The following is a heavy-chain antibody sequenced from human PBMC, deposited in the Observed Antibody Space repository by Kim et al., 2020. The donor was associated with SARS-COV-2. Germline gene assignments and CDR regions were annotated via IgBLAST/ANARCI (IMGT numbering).Heavy chain of an antibody. J-gene: IGHJ4*02. D-gene: IGHD1-26*01. Sequence: GGSLRLSCSASGFTFSSYAMHWVRQAPGKGLEYVSAISSNGGSTYYADSVKGRFTISRDNSKNTLYLQMSSLRAEDTAVYYCVKSRSSEWELGNYFDYWGQGTLVTVSS. CDR1: GFTFSSYA. CDR3: VKSRSSEWELGNYFDY. CDR2: ISSNGGST. V-gene: IGHV3-64D*06.